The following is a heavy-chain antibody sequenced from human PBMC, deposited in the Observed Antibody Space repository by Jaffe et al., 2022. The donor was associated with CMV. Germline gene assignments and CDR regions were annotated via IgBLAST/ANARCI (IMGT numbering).Heavy chain of an antibody. Sequence: EVQLVESGGGLVQPGGSLRLSCAASGFTFSSYWMSWVRQAPGKGLEWVANIKQDGSEKYYVDSVKGRFTISRDNAKNSLYLQMNSLRAEDTAVYYCARVGYYDFWSGYYTRSSYYYYYYMDVWGKGTTVTVSS. CDR2: IKQDGSEK. J-gene: IGHJ6*03. D-gene: IGHD3-3*01. CDR1: GFTFSSYW. CDR3: ARVGYYDFWSGYYTRSSYYYYYYMDV. V-gene: IGHV3-7*03.